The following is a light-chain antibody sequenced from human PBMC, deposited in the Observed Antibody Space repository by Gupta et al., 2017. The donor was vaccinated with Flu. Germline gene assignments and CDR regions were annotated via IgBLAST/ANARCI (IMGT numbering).Light chain of an antibody. CDR3: SSFAGNNHVGVV. J-gene: IGLJ2*01. V-gene: IGLV2-8*01. CDR2: DVT. CDR1: SSDIGAYNF. Sequence: QSALTQPPSASGSPGQSVTISCTGTSSDIGAYNFVSWYQHHPGKAPTLIIYDVTERPSGVPDRFSGSTSGNTASLTVSWLQAEDEAAYYCSSFAGNNHVGVVFGGGTTLTVL.